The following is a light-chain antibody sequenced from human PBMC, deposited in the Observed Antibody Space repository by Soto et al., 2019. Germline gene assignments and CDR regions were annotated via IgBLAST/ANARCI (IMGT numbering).Light chain of an antibody. CDR1: SSNIGAGYD. CDR2: DNN. J-gene: IGLJ2*01. CDR3: QSFDTSLSGFVV. Sequence: QSVLTQPPSISGAPGQRVTISCTGSSSNIGAGYDVDWYQQQPGTAPKLLIFDNNNRPSGVPDRFSGSKSDTSASLAITGLQAEDEADYYCQSFDTSLSGFVVFGGGTKLTVL. V-gene: IGLV1-40*01.